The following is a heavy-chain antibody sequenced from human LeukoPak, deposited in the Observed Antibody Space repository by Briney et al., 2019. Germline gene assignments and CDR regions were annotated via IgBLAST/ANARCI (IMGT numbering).Heavy chain of an antibody. D-gene: IGHD3-22*01. CDR3: TSGSYYDSSGYRYYYCYYMDV. CDR1: GFTFGDYA. Sequence: GGSLRLSCTASGFTFGDYAMSWFRQAPGKGLEWVGFIRSKAYGGTTEYAASVKGRFTISRDDSKSIAYLQMNSLKTEDTAVYYCTSGSYYDSSGYRYYYCYYMDVWGKGTTVTVSS. CDR2: IRSKAYGGTT. J-gene: IGHJ6*03. V-gene: IGHV3-49*03.